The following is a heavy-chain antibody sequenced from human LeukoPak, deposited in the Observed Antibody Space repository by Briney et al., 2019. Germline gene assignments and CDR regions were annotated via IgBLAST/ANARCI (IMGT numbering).Heavy chain of an antibody. CDR3: ARVEGQWLVRGGYYFDY. V-gene: IGHV4-4*02. Sequence: SGTLSLTCAVSGGSISSSNWWSWVRQPPGKGLEWIGEIYHSGSTNYNPSLKSRITISVDKSKNQFSLKLSSVTAADTAVYYCARVEGQWLVRGGYYFDYWGQGTLVTVSS. CDR1: GGSISSSNW. D-gene: IGHD6-19*01. CDR2: IYHSGST. J-gene: IGHJ4*02.